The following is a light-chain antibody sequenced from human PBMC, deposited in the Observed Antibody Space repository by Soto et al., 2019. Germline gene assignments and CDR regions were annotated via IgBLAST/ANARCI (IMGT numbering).Light chain of an antibody. CDR2: GAS. V-gene: IGKV1-6*01. J-gene: IGKJ4*01. CDR3: LQDDSYPRT. CDR1: QGIRND. Sequence: AIQMTQSPSSLSASVGDRVTITCRASQGIRNDLGWYQQKPGKAPKLLIYGASSLQSDVPSRFSGSGSGTDFTLTISSLQPEDFANYYCLQDDSYPRTFGGGTKVEIK.